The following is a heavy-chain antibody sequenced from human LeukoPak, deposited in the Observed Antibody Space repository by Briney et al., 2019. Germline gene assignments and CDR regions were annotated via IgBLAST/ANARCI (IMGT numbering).Heavy chain of an antibody. J-gene: IGHJ5*01. V-gene: IGHV4-59*08. CDR3: ARAAGAVAWFDY. CDR2: IFYSGSA. D-gene: IGHD6-19*01. CDR1: GGSISSYY. Sequence: SETLSLTCTVSGGSISSYYWSWIRQPPGKGLERIGYIFYSGSANYNPSLKSRVTISVDTSKNQFSLRLSSVTAADTAVYYCARAAGAVAWFDYWGQGTLVTVSS.